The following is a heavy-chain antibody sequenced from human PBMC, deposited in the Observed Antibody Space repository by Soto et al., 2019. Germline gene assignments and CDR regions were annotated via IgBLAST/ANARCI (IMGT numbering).Heavy chain of an antibody. CDR3: AKAIYPEYSSSWPFDY. J-gene: IGHJ4*02. Sequence: GGSLRLSCAASGFTFDDYAMHWVRQAPGKGLEWVSGISWNSGSIGYADSVKGRFTISRDNAKNSLYLQMNSLRAEDTALYYCAKAIYPEYSSSWPFDYWGQGTLVTVSS. CDR2: ISWNSGSI. CDR1: GFTFDDYA. V-gene: IGHV3-9*01. D-gene: IGHD6-13*01.